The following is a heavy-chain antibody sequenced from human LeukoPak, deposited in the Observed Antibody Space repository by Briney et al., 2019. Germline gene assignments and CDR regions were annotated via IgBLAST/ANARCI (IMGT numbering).Heavy chain of an antibody. CDR3: ASGYCSSTSCSTFDY. CDR1: GYTFTSYG. CDR2: ISAYNGNT. D-gene: IGHD2-2*03. V-gene: IGHV1-18*01. Sequence: ASVNVSCKASGYTFTSYGISWVRQAPGQGLVWMGWISAYNGNTNYAQKLQGRVTMTTDTSTSTAYMELRSLRSDDTAVYYCASGYCSSTSCSTFDYWGQGTLVTVSS. J-gene: IGHJ4*02.